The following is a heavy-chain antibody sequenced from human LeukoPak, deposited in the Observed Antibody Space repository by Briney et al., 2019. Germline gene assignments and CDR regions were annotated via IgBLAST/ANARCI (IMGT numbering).Heavy chain of an antibody. CDR3: AREGSFRGRFFDY. J-gene: IGHJ4*02. D-gene: IGHD3-10*01. V-gene: IGHV1-3*01. CDR1: GYTFTNYA. Sequence: GASVKVSCKASGYTFTNYAIHWVRQAPGQMLECMGWINAGNGNTEYSQKFQGRVTITRDTSATTAYMELSSLISEDTAVYYCAREGSFRGRFFDYWGQGTLVTVSS. CDR2: INAGNGNT.